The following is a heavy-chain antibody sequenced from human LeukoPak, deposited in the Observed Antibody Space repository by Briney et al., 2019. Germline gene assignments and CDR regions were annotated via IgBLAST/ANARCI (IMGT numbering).Heavy chain of an antibody. Sequence: PGRSLRLSCAASGFTFSSYGMHWVRQAPGEGLEWVAVISYDGSNKYYADSVKGRFTISRDSSKNTLYLQMNSLRAEDTAVYYCAKDDYSNYGYFDYWGQGTLVTVSS. CDR2: ISYDGSNK. CDR3: AKDDYSNYGYFDY. J-gene: IGHJ4*02. D-gene: IGHD4-11*01. V-gene: IGHV3-30*18. CDR1: GFTFSSYG.